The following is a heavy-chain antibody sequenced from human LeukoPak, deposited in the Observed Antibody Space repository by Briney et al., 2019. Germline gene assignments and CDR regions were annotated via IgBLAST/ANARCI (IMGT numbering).Heavy chain of an antibody. CDR3: ARVLPTVTWGWAFDI. D-gene: IGHD4-17*01. V-gene: IGHV3-23*01. Sequence: PGGSLRLSCAASGFTFSSAAMTWVRQAPGKGLEWVSTITGSDDRTYYVDSVKGRFTISRDYSKNTLHLQMNSLRVEDTAVYYCARVLPTVTWGWAFDIWGQGTMVTVSS. CDR1: GFTFSSAA. J-gene: IGHJ3*02. CDR2: ITGSDDRT.